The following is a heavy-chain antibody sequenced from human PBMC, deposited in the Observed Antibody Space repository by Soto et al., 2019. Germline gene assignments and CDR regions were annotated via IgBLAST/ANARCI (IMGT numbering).Heavy chain of an antibody. J-gene: IGHJ6*02. CDR2: IDPSDSYT. CDR3: ASNKNWNYYYGMDV. Sequence: GESLKISCKGSGYSFTSYWISWVRQMPGKGLERMGRIDPSDSYTKYSPSFQGHVTISADKSISTAYLQWSSLKASDTAMYYCASNKNWNYYYGMDVWGQGTTVTV. D-gene: IGHD1-1*01. CDR1: GYSFTSYW. V-gene: IGHV5-10-1*01.